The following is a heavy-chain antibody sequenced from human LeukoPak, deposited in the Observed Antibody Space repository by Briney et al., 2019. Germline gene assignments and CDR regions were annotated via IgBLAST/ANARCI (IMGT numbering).Heavy chain of an antibody. V-gene: IGHV6-1*01. D-gene: IGHD3-10*01. CDR2: TYYRSKWYN. J-gene: IGHJ4*02. CDR1: GDSVSSNSAA. Sequence: SQTLSLTCAISGDSVSSNSAAWNCIRQSPSRGLEWLGRTYYRSKWYNDYAVSVKSRITINPDTSKNQFSLQLNSATPEDTAVYYCAKGFNRLFDYWGQGTLVTVSS. CDR3: AKGFNRLFDY.